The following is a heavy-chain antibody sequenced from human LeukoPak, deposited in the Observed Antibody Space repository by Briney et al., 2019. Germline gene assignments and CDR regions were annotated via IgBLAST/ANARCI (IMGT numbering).Heavy chain of an antibody. J-gene: IGHJ6*03. Sequence: SETLSLTCAVYGGSFSGYYWSWIRQPPGKGLEWIGEINHSGSTNYNPSLKSRVTISVDTSKNQFSLKLSSVTAADTAVYYCARGLWELGYYYYYYIDVWGKGTTVTVSS. CDR3: ARGLWELGYYYYYYIDV. CDR1: GGSFSGYY. CDR2: INHSGST. D-gene: IGHD1-26*01. V-gene: IGHV4-34*01.